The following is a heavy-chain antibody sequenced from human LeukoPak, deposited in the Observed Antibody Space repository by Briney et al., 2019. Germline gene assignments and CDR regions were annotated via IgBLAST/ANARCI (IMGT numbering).Heavy chain of an antibody. Sequence: GRSLRLSCAASGFTFSSYAMHCVRQAPGKGLEWEAVISYDGSNKYYADSVKGRFTISRDNSKNTLYLQMNSLRAEDTAVYYCARDRMYSSSWYYYYYYMDGWGKGTTVTVSS. D-gene: IGHD6-13*01. CDR1: GFTFSSYA. J-gene: IGHJ6*03. CDR3: ARDRMYSSSWYYYYYYMDG. V-gene: IGHV3-30*01. CDR2: ISYDGSNK.